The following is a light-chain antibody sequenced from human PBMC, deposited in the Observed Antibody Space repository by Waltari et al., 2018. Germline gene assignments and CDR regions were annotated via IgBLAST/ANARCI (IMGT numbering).Light chain of an antibody. Sequence: IMLTQYPGTLSLSPGERATLSCRASQIISRALAWYQQKPGQAPRLLIYDVSTRASGIPDRFSGSGSGTDFSLTISRLESEDFAVYYCQHYVRLPVTFGQGTKLEFK. CDR2: DVS. V-gene: IGKV3-20*01. J-gene: IGKJ1*01. CDR1: QIISRA. CDR3: QHYVRLPVT.